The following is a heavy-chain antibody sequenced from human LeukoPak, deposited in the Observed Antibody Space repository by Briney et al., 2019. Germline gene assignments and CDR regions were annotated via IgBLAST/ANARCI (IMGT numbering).Heavy chain of an antibody. CDR2: ISSSGSTI. Sequence: GGSLRLSCAASGFTFSDYHMSWIRQAPEKGLEWVSYISSSGSTIYYADSVKGRFTISRDNAKNSLYLQMNSLRAEDTAVYYCARSDFWSGYFDYWGQGTLVTVSS. J-gene: IGHJ4*02. D-gene: IGHD3-3*01. CDR3: ARSDFWSGYFDY. V-gene: IGHV3-11*01. CDR1: GFTFSDYH.